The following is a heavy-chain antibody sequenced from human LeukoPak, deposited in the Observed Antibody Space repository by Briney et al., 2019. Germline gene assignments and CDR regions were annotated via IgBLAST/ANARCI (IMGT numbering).Heavy chain of an antibody. V-gene: IGHV4-59*01. CDR1: GGSINTYY. Sequence: PSETLSLTLTVSGGSINTYYWRWIRQPPGKGLERIGYIHSSGKTSYNPSLKSRVTMSIDTSKNQFSLKLSSVTAADTAVYYCARGQLLEYDVFDIWGQGTMVTVSS. D-gene: IGHD3-16*01. J-gene: IGHJ3*02. CDR2: IHSSGKT. CDR3: ARGQLLEYDVFDI.